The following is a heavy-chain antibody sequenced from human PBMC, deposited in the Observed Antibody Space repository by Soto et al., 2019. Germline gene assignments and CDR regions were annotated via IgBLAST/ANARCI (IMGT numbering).Heavy chain of an antibody. D-gene: IGHD6-6*01. Sequence: QVQLQESGPGLVKPSQTLSLTCTVSGVSISSRGYYWSWIRQHPGKGLECIGYIYYSGSTYYNPSLKSRLYISIDTSKPHCSLTLNSVTAADTAVYYCAGALYTSIGFPGYWGQGTLVTVSS. CDR3: AGALYTSIGFPGY. CDR1: GVSISSRGYY. CDR2: IYYSGST. V-gene: IGHV4-31*03. J-gene: IGHJ4*02.